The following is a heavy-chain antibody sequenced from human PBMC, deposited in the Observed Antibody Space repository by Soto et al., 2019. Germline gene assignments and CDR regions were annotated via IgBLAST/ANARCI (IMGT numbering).Heavy chain of an antibody. CDR1: GGTFSTKT. CDR2: ITPIFGTA. J-gene: IGHJ4*02. D-gene: IGHD3-22*01. Sequence: QVQLVQSGAEVKKPGSSVKVSCKASGGTFSTKTISWVRQAPGQGLEWMGGITPIFGTANYAQKFQGRVTITADESTSTAYVELSSLRSEDTAVYYCAIQFDYDRSGYYHAYWGQGTLVTVSS. CDR3: AIQFDYDRSGYYHAY. V-gene: IGHV1-69*01.